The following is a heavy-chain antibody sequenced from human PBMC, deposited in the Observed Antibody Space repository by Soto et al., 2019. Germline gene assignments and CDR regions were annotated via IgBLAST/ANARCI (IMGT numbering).Heavy chain of an antibody. CDR1: GYTFTSYG. CDR2: ISAYNGNT. D-gene: IGHD5-18*01. Sequence: QVQLVQSGAEVKKPGASVKVSCKASGYTFTSYGISWVRQAPGQGLEWMGWISAYNGNTNYAQKLQGRVTMTTDTSTSTAYMELRSLRSDDTAVYYCAVVDTAMVYYYYGMDVWGQGTTVTVSS. V-gene: IGHV1-18*01. J-gene: IGHJ6*02. CDR3: AVVDTAMVYYYYGMDV.